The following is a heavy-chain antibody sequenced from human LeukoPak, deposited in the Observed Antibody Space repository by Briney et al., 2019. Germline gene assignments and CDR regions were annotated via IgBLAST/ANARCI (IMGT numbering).Heavy chain of an antibody. CDR3: TRQVLRFLEGLYDY. CDR1: GFTFGDYG. J-gene: IGHJ4*02. D-gene: IGHD3-3*01. Sequence: PGRSLRHSCTASGFTFGDYGMSWFRQAPGKGLEWVGLIRSKAYGGTTEYAASVKGRFTISRDDSKSIAYVQMNSLKTEDTAVYYCTRQVLRFLEGLYDYWGQGTLVTVSS. CDR2: IRSKAYGGTT. V-gene: IGHV3-49*03.